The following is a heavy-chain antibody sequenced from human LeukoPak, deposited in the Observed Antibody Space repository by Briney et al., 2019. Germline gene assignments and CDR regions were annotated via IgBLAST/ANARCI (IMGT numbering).Heavy chain of an antibody. J-gene: IGHJ4*02. CDR3: ARSITCGSARCYWEIDY. Sequence: ASVKVSCKASGYTFTSYYMHWVRQAPGQGLEWMGIINPSDGSTSYAQKFQGRVTMTRDTSTSTVYMELSSLRSEDTAVYYCARSITCGSARCYWEIDYWGQGTLVTVSS. D-gene: IGHD2-2*01. CDR2: INPSDGST. CDR1: GYTFTSYY. V-gene: IGHV1-46*01.